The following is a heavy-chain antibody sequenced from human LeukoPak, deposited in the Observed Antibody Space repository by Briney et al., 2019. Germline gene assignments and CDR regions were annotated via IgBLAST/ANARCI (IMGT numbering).Heavy chain of an antibody. V-gene: IGHV3-7*01. Sequence: HPGGSLRLSCAASGFTFSSYWMSWVRQAPGKGLEWVANIKQDGSEKYYVDSVKGRFTISRDNAKNSLYLQMNSLRAEDTAVYYCAREGTQGGYQLPYGGSDYWGQGTLVTVSS. J-gene: IGHJ4*02. D-gene: IGHD2-2*01. CDR2: IKQDGSEK. CDR1: GFTFSSYW. CDR3: AREGTQGGYQLPYGGSDY.